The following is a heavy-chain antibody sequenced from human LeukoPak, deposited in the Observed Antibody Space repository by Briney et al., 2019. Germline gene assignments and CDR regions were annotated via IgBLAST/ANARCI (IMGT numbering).Heavy chain of an antibody. CDR3: AREGGYGGNSLDY. CDR2: INPNSGGT. Sequence: GASVKVSCKASGYTFTGYYMHWVRQAPGQGLEWMGWINPNSGGTNYAQKFQGRVTMTRDTSISTAYMELSRLRSDDTAVYYCAREGGYGGNSLDYWGQGTLVTVSS. J-gene: IGHJ4*02. D-gene: IGHD4-23*01. CDR1: GYTFTGYY. V-gene: IGHV1-2*02.